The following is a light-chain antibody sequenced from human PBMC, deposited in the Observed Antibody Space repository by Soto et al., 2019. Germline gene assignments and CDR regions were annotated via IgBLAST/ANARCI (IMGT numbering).Light chain of an antibody. CDR1: SSNIGAGYD. CDR3: QSYDSSLRVV. CDR2: XXS. Sequence: QSVLTQPLSVSGAPGQRVTISCTGSSSNIGAGYDVHWYQQLPGTAPKLLIYXXSNRXSXXPDXFXGSKSGTSASLAITGLQAEDXADYYCQSYDSSLRVVFGGGTQLTVL. V-gene: IGLV1-40*01. J-gene: IGLJ2*01.